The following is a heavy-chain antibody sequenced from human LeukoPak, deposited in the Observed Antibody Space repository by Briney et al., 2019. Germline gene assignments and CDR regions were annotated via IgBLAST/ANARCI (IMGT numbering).Heavy chain of an antibody. J-gene: IGHJ3*02. Sequence: SVKVSFKASGFIFSRSAVQWVRQARGQRLEWIGWIVVGSGNTNYAQKFQERVTMTRDMSTGTAYMELSSLRSEDTAVYYCAAGNYYDSSGYYPYAFDIWGQGTMVTVSS. CDR2: IVVGSGNT. D-gene: IGHD3-22*01. CDR1: GFIFSRSA. V-gene: IGHV1-58*01. CDR3: AAGNYYDSSGYYPYAFDI.